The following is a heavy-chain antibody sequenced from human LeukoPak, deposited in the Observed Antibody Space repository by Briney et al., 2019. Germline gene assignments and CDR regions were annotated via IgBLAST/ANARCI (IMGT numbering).Heavy chain of an antibody. J-gene: IGHJ4*02. Sequence: PGGSLRLSCAASGFTCSSYWMSWVRQAPGKGQEWVANIKQDGSEKYYVDSVKGRFTISRDNAKNSLYLQMNSLRAEDTAVYYCARDQGSSWGPYYFDYWGQGTLVTVSS. CDR1: GFTCSSYW. D-gene: IGHD6-6*01. V-gene: IGHV3-7*01. CDR2: IKQDGSEK. CDR3: ARDQGSSWGPYYFDY.